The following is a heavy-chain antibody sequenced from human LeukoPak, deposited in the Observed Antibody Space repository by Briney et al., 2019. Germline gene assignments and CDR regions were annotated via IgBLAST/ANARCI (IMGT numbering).Heavy chain of an antibody. J-gene: IGHJ6*01. CDR1: GFTFSRHW. V-gene: IGHV3-7*01. Sequence: PGGSLRLSCAVSGFTFSRHWMSWVRQAPGKGLEWLANIKQEGSEKYYVDSVEGRFTISRDNAKNSLYLQMNSRRAEETAVYYCARSYYGAGTSYGMDVWGEGTTVTVSS. CDR2: IKQEGSEK. CDR3: ARSYYGAGTSYGMDV. D-gene: IGHD3-10*01.